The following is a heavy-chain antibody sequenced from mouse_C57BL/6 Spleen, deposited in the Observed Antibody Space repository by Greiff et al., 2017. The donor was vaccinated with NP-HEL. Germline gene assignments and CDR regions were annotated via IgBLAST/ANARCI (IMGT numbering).Heavy chain of an antibody. CDR3: ARLGFTAVVAGAMDY. D-gene: IGHD1-1*01. V-gene: IGHV1-59*01. CDR2: IDPSDSYT. Sequence: VQLQQPGAELVRPGTSVKLSCKASGYTFTSYWMHWVKQRPGQGLEWIGVIDPSDSYTNYNQKFKGKATLTVDTSSSTAYMQLSSLTSEDSAVYYCARLGFTAVVAGAMDYWGQGTSVTVSS. J-gene: IGHJ4*01. CDR1: GYTFTSYW.